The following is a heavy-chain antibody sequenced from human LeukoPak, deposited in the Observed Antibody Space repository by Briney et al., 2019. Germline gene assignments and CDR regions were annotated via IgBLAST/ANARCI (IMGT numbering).Heavy chain of an antibody. CDR2: IHDTGST. J-gene: IGHJ4*02. CDR1: GGSIGSYY. V-gene: IGHV4-59*01. CDR3: ARGRDGGDYTPLDY. D-gene: IGHD2-21*01. Sequence: PSETLSLTCTVSGGSIGSYYWSWIRQPPGKGLEWVGYIHDTGSTKYNPSLKSRVTISVDTSKNQFSRKLSSVTAADTAVYYCARGRDGGDYTPLDYWGQGTLVTVSS.